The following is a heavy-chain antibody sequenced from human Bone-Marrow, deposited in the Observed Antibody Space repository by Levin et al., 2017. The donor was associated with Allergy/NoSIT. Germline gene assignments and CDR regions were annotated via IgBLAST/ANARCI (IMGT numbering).Heavy chain of an antibody. V-gene: IGHV4-39*02. CDR3: ARVPALRFLDWFLDY. J-gene: IGHJ4*02. CDR1: GDSIISATYY. D-gene: IGHD3-9*01. CDR2: VYFSGST. Sequence: SETLPLTCTVSGDSIISATYYWGWVRQPPGKGLEWIGSVYFSGSTYLSPFLKSRVTMSVDTSRSHFSLNLSSVTAADTAVYYCARVPALRFLDWFLDYWGRGVLVTVSS.